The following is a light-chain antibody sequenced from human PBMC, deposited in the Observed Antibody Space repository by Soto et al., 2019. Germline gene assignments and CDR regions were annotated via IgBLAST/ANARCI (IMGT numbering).Light chain of an antibody. CDR1: QSISNY. J-gene: IGKJ1*01. V-gene: IGKV1-39*01. CDR2: AAS. CDR3: QHYGSTPWT. Sequence: DIQMTQSPSSLSASVGDSVTITCRASQSISNYVNWYQHKLGKAPTLLIYAASVLQSGAPSKFSGSGSGTDFTLTISRLEPEDFAVYYCQHYGSTPWTFGQGTKVEIK.